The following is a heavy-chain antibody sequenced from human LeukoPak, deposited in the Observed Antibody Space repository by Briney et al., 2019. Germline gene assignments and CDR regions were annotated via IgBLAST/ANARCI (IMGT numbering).Heavy chain of an antibody. V-gene: IGHV1-2*02. J-gene: IGHJ4*02. D-gene: IGHD2-2*01. CDR1: GYTFTSYG. Sequence: ASVKVSCKASGYTFTSYGISWVRQAPGQGLEWMGWINPNSGGTNYAQKFQGRVTMTRDTSISTAYMELSRLRSDDTAVYYCARAPPVFQLLLGYWGQGTLVTVSS. CDR3: ARAPPVFQLLLGY. CDR2: INPNSGGT.